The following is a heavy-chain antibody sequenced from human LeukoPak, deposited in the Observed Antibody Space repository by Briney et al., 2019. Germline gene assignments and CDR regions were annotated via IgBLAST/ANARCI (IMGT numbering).Heavy chain of an antibody. CDR2: IYHSGST. D-gene: IGHD3-22*01. CDR3: ARGSRGLDY. J-gene: IGHJ4*02. V-gene: IGHV4-30-2*01. Sequence: SETLSLTCAVSGGSISSGGYSWSWIRQPPGKGLEWIGYIYHSGSTYYNPSLKSRVTISVDRSKNQFSLKLSSVTAADTAVYYCARGSRGLDYWGQGTLVTVSS. CDR1: GGSISSGGYS.